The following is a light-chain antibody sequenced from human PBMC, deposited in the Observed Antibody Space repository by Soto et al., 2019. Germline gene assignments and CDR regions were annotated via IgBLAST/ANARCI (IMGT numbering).Light chain of an antibody. V-gene: IGKV1-39*01. J-gene: IGKJ3*01. CDR1: QSISSY. CDR3: QQSYSTPPLT. Sequence: DIQMTQSPSSLSASVGDRVTITCRASQSISSYLNWYQQIPGQAPKLLIYAASSLQSGVPSRFSGGGSGTDFTLTISSLHPEDFATYYCQQSYSTPPLTFGRGTKVDIK. CDR2: AAS.